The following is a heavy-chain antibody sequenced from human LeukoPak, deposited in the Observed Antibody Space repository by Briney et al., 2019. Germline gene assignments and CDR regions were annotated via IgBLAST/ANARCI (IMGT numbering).Heavy chain of an antibody. D-gene: IGHD5-24*01. V-gene: IGHV4-39*01. J-gene: IGHJ4*02. CDR1: GDSMTTSSYY. CDR2: IFYSGST. CDR3: ARRGKDDYYYKVKGDYFGS. Sequence: SETLSLTCTVSGDSMTTSSYYWGWIRQPPGKGLEWIGSIFYSGSTHYNPSLKSRVTISVDTSKNKFSLKLSSVTAADTAIYYCARRGKDDYYYKVKGDYFGSWGQGTLVTVSS.